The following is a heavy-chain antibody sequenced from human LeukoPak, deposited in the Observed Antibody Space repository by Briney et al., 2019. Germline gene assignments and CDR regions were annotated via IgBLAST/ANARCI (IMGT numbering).Heavy chain of an antibody. D-gene: IGHD5-12*01. V-gene: IGHV4-38-2*02. J-gene: IGHJ3*02. CDR3: ARSGYSARGNVFDI. Sequence: SETLSLTCTVSGYSISSGYYWGWIRQPPGKGLEWIGSIYHSGSTYYNPSLKSRVTISVDTSKNQFSLKLSSVTAADTAVYYCARSGYSARGNVFDIWGQGTMVTVSS. CDR2: IYHSGST. CDR1: GYSISSGYY.